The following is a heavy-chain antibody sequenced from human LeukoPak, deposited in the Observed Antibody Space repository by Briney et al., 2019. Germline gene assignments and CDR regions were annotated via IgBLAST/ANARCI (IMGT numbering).Heavy chain of an antibody. Sequence: GESLKISCQGLGFHFPSFWISWVPQKPGKGLEWMGRIDPKDADTNYSPAFQGHVSLSVDQSNPTVYLQWSSLRASDTAIYYCARHYDYAPGTVWGQGTLVTVSS. CDR3: ARHYDYAPGTV. CDR1: GFHFPSFW. J-gene: IGHJ4*02. V-gene: IGHV5-10-1*01. CDR2: IDPKDADT. D-gene: IGHD3-10*01.